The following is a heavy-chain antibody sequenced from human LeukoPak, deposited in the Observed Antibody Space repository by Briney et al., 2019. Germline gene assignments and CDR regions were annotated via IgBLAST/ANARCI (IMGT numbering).Heavy chain of an antibody. CDR2: ISSSSSYI. Sequence: PGGSLRLSCAASGFTFSSYWMSWVRQAPGKGLEWVSSISSSSSYIYYADSVKGRFTISRDNAKNSLYLQMNSLRAEDTAVYYCARVDGGADGAFDIWGQGTMVTVSS. D-gene: IGHD2-21*02. J-gene: IGHJ3*02. CDR1: GFTFSSYW. CDR3: ARVDGGADGAFDI. V-gene: IGHV3-21*01.